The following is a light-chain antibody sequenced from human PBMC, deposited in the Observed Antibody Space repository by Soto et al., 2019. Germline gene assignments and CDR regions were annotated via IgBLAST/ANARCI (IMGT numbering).Light chain of an antibody. CDR2: EVS. J-gene: IGLJ2*01. V-gene: IGLV2-8*01. Sequence: QSALTQPASVSGSSGQSITISCTGTSSDIGFYKFVSWYQHHPGKAPRLMIYEVSKRPSGVPDRFSGSKSGNTASLTVSGLQAEDEADYYCSSYAGSNNLVFGGGTKLTVL. CDR1: SSDIGFYKF. CDR3: SSYAGSNNLV.